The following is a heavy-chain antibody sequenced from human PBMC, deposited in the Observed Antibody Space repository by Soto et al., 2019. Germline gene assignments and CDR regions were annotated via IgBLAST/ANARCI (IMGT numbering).Heavy chain of an antibody. V-gene: IGHV3-72*01. Sequence: EVQLVESGGGLAQPGGSLRLSCAASGFTFSDHYMDWVRQAPGKGLEWVGRIRKRINSYTTEYAASVKGRFTISRDDSKNSLYLQMNSLKTDDTAVYYCARVMVVAGHYYFDYWGRGTLVTVSS. J-gene: IGHJ4*02. CDR2: IRKRINSYTT. CDR1: GFTFSDHY. D-gene: IGHD6-19*01. CDR3: ARVMVVAGHYYFDY.